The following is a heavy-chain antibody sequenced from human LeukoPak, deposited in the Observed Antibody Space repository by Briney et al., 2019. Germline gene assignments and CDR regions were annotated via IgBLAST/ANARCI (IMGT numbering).Heavy chain of an antibody. V-gene: IGHV3-43*01. CDR3: AGMTTVTLFDY. CDR2: ISWDGGST. D-gene: IGHD4-11*01. CDR1: GFTFDDYT. Sequence: GGSLRLSCAASGFTFDDYTMHWVRQAPGKGLEWVSLISWDGGSTYYADSVKGRFTISRDNSKNTLYLQMNSLRAEDTAVYYCAGMTTVTLFDYWGQGTLVTVSS. J-gene: IGHJ4*02.